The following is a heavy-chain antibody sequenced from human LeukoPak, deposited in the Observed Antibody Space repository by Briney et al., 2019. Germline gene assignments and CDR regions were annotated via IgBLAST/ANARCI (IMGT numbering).Heavy chain of an antibody. CDR1: GFTFSSYA. V-gene: IGHV3-23*01. CDR3: ATPRRDYVWGSLSDP. CDR2: ISGSGGST. J-gene: IGHJ5*02. Sequence: GGSLRLSCAASGFTFSSYAMSWDRQAPGKGLEWVSAISGSGGSTYYADSVKGRFTISRDNSKNTVYLQMNSLRAEDTAVYYCATPRRDYVWGSLSDPWGQGTLVTVSS. D-gene: IGHD3-16*01.